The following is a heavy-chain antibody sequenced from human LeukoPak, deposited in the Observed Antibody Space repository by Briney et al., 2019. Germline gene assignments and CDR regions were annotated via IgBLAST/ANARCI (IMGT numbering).Heavy chain of an antibody. CDR2: INPNSGGT. CDR1: GYTFTGYY. J-gene: IGHJ4*02. D-gene: IGHD3-22*01. CDR3: ARDPSFFMIVVPYFDY. Sequence: ASVKVSCKASGYTFTGYYTHWVRQAPGQGLEWMGWINPNSGGTNYAQKFQGRVTMTRDTSISTAYMELSRLRSDDTAVYYCARDPSFFMIVVPYFDYWGQGTLVTVSS. V-gene: IGHV1-2*02.